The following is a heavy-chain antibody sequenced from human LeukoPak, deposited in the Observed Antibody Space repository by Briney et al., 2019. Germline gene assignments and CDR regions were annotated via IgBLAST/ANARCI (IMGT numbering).Heavy chain of an antibody. CDR1: GGSISSYY. V-gene: IGHV4-4*07. J-gene: IGHJ4*02. CDR3: ARDPAYDFWSGYYFDY. D-gene: IGHD3-3*01. Sequence: SETLSLTCTVSGGSISSYYWSWIRQPAGKGLEWIGRIYTSGSTNYNPSLKSRVTMSVDTSKNQFPLKLSSVTAADTAVYYCARDPAYDFWSGYYFDYWGQGTLVTVSS. CDR2: IYTSGST.